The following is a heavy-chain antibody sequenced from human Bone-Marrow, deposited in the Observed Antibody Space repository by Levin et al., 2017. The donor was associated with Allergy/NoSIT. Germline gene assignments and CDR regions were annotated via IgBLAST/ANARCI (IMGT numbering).Heavy chain of an antibody. Sequence: LSLTCAASGFTFSSYGMHWVRQAPGKGLEWVAVISYDGSNKYYADSVKGRFTISRDNSKNTLYLQMNSLRAEDTAVYYCAKVLPPFSIAVAFDYWGQGTLVTVSS. D-gene: IGHD6-19*01. CDR2: ISYDGSNK. J-gene: IGHJ4*02. V-gene: IGHV3-30*18. CDR3: AKVLPPFSIAVAFDY. CDR1: GFTFSSYG.